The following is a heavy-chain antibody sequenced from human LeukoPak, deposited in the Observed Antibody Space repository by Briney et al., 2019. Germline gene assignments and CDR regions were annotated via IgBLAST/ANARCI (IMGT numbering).Heavy chain of an antibody. J-gene: IGHJ5*02. V-gene: IGHV4-39*01. CDR3: ARGPLYTESFARTWFDA. Sequence: PSETLSLTCTVSGGSITSASYYWGWVRQPPGKGLEWIGSIYYSGNSYNNPSLKGRVTMSIDTSTSQFSLELRSVTAADTAVYFCARGPLYTESFARTWFDAWGRGTVVTVSS. CDR1: GGSITSASYY. D-gene: IGHD1-26*01. CDR2: IYYSGNS.